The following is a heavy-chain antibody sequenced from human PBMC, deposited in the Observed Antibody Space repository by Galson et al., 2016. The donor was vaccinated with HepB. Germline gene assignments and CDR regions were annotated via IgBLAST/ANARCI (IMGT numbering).Heavy chain of an antibody. Sequence: SLRLSCAASDFTFSGRWMHWVRQVPGKGPVWVSYINADGTSTTYADSVKGRFTISRDNAKNTVHLQMNSLRAEDTAIYYCTRDASYGLDVWGQGTTVTVSS. J-gene: IGHJ6*02. CDR2: INADGTST. CDR1: DFTFSGRW. CDR3: TRDASYGLDV. V-gene: IGHV3-74*01.